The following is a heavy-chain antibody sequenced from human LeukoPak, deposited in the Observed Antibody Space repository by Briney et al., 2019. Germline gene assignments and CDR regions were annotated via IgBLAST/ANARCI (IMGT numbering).Heavy chain of an antibody. Sequence: GGSLRLSCAVSGFTFRNYGMSWVCQAPGKGLEWVSAISGSGDSTYYTDSVKGRFTISRDNDKNTLYLQMSSLRDEDTAIYYCAKGHGDWYFYYFDYWGQGTLVTVSS. J-gene: IGHJ4*02. CDR1: GFTFRNYG. V-gene: IGHV3-23*01. D-gene: IGHD2-21*02. CDR2: ISGSGDST. CDR3: AKGHGDWYFYYFDY.